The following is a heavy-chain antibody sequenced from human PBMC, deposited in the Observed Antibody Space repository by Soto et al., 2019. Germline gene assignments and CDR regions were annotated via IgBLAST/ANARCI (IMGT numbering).Heavy chain of an antibody. CDR3: XXXXXXXXYDY. J-gene: IGHJ4*02. CDR1: GFTFSSYA. V-gene: IGHV3-23*01. Sequence: EVQLLESGGGLVQPGGSLRLSCAASGFTFSSYAMSWVRQAPGKGLEWVSAISGSGGNTYYADSVKGRFTISRDNSKNTLYLQMNSLRAEDXXXXXXXXXXXXXXYDYWGQGTLVTVSS. CDR2: ISGSGGNT.